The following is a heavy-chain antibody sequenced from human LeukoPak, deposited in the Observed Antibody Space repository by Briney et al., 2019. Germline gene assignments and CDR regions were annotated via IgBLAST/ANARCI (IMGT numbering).Heavy chain of an antibody. CDR1: GGTFSSYA. V-gene: IGHV1-69*05. CDR2: IIPIFGTA. D-gene: IGHD3-16*01. J-gene: IGHJ4*02. CDR3: ASFLILGESP. Sequence: AASVKVSCKASGGTFSSYAISWVRQAPGQGLEWMGGIIPIFGTANYAQKFQGRVTITTDESTSTAYMELSSLRSEDTAVYYCASFLILGESPWGQGTLVTVSS.